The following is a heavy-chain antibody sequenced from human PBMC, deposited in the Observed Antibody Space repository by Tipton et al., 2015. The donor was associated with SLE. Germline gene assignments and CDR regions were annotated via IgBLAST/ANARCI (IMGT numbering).Heavy chain of an antibody. CDR3: ARDSAVFDACDI. CDR2: IYYSGST. V-gene: IGHV4-59*11. D-gene: IGHD6-19*01. CDR1: GGSISSHY. Sequence: TLSLTCTVSGGSISSHYWSWIRQPPGKGLEWIGYIYYSGSTNYNPSLKSRVTISVDKSKNQFSLKLSSVTAADTAVYYCARDSAVFDACDIWGQGTMVTVSS. J-gene: IGHJ3*02.